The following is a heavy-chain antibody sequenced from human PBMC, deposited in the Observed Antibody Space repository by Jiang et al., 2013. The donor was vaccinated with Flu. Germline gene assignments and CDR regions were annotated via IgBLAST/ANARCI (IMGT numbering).Heavy chain of an antibody. Sequence: AASGFTFSSYAMSWVRQAPGKGLEWVSAISGSGGSTYYADSVKGRFTISRDNSKNTLYLQMNSLRAEDTAVYYCAKDSGPYGDYYDYWGQGTLVTVSS. CDR2: ISGSGGST. J-gene: IGHJ4*02. CDR1: GFTFSSYA. CDR3: AKDSGPYGDYYDY. D-gene: IGHD4-17*01. V-gene: IGHV3-23*01.